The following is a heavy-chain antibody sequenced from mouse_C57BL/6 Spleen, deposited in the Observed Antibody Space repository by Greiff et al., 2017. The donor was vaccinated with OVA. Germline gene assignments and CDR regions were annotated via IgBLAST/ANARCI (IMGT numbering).Heavy chain of an antibody. D-gene: IGHD3-2*02. CDR1: GFTFSSYA. Sequence: EVNVVESGGGLVKPGGSLKLSCAASGFTFSSYAMSWVRQTPEKRLEWVATISDGGSYTYYPDHVKGRFTISRDNAKNNLYLQMSHLQSEDTAIDYCARDQRLLLAMDYWGQGTSVTVSS. CDR2: ISDGGSYT. CDR3: ARDQRLLLAMDY. V-gene: IGHV5-4*01. J-gene: IGHJ4*01.